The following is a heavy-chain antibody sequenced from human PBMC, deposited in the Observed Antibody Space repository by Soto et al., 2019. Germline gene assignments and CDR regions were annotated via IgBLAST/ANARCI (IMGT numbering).Heavy chain of an antibody. V-gene: IGHV4-61*01. D-gene: IGHD3-22*01. CDR3: ATMSSSGYPLDY. CDR1: GGSVSSGSYY. CDR2: IYYTGRT. J-gene: IGHJ4*02. Sequence: QVQLQESGPGLVKPSETLSLTCIVSGGSVSSGSYYWSWIRQPPGKGLEWIGFIYYTGRTSYNPPRKSRVTISVDTSKNQFSLKLSSVTAADTAVYFCATMSSSGYPLDYWGRGTLVTVSS.